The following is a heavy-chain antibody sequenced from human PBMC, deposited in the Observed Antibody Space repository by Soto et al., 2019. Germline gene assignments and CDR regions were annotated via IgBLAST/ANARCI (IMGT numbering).Heavy chain of an antibody. D-gene: IGHD2-15*01. J-gene: IGHJ3*02. CDR3: VKGGGYCNGGFCSIFGI. V-gene: IGHV3-30*18. Sequence: QVQLVESGGGVVQPGRSLRLSCEASGFTFSSFAMNWVRQAPGMGLEWVAGISYDGDTQYSADSVKGRFTMSRDNSRNTLYLHMNSLRPEDTALYYCVKGGGYCNGGFCSIFGIWGQGTMLTVSS. CDR1: GFTFSSFA. CDR2: ISYDGDTQ.